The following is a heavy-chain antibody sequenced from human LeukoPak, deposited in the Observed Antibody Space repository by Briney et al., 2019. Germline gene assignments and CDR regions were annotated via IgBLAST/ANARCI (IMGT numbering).Heavy chain of an antibody. Sequence: GGSLRLSCTASGFTLGDYAMSWFRQAPGKGLEWVGFIRSKAYGGTTEYAASVKGRFTISRDDSKSIAYLQMNSLKTEDTAVYYCTRDHRDIVVVVAAVLDAFDIWGQGTMVTVSS. J-gene: IGHJ3*02. D-gene: IGHD2-15*01. CDR2: IRSKAYGGTT. CDR3: TRDHRDIVVVVAAVLDAFDI. CDR1: GFTLGDYA. V-gene: IGHV3-49*03.